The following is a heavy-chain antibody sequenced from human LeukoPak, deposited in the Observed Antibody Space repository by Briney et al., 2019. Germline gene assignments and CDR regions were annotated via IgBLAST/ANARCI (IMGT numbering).Heavy chain of an antibody. CDR1: GYSFTSYW. J-gene: IGHJ3*02. CDR3: ARPVGTVAAQYDAFDI. Sequence: GESLEISCKGSGYSFTSYWIGWVRQMPGKGLEWMGIIYPGDSDTRYSPSFQGQVTISADKSISTACLQWSSLKASDTAMYYCARPVGTVAAQYDAFDIWGQGTMVTVSS. CDR2: IYPGDSDT. D-gene: IGHD6-19*01. V-gene: IGHV5-51*01.